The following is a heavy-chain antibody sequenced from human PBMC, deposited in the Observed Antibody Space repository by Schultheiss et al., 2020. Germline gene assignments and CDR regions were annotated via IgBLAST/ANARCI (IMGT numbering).Heavy chain of an antibody. CDR3: AKDSGSDNAY. CDR2: IKSKTDGGTT. D-gene: IGHD3-10*01. J-gene: IGHJ4*02. Sequence: GGSLRLACAASGFTFSSYGMHWVRQAPGKGLEWVGRIKSKTDGGTTDYAAPVKGRFTISRDDSKNTLYLQMNSLRAEDTALYYCAKDSGSDNAYWGQGTLVTVSS. V-gene: IGHV3-15*05. CDR1: GFTFSSYG.